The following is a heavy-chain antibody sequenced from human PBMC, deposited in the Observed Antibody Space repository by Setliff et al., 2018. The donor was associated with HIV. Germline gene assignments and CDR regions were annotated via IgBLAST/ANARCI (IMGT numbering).Heavy chain of an antibody. Sequence: KTSEILSLTCTVSGGSISSSSYYWGWIRQPPGKGLEWIGSIYYSGSTYYNPSLKSRVTISVDTSKNQFSLKLSSVTAADTAVYYCARPADCSSTSCYLWYFDLWGRGTLVTVSS. D-gene: IGHD2-2*01. CDR3: ARPADCSSTSCYLWYFDL. CDR2: IYYSGST. V-gene: IGHV4-39*01. CDR1: GGSISSSSYY. J-gene: IGHJ2*01.